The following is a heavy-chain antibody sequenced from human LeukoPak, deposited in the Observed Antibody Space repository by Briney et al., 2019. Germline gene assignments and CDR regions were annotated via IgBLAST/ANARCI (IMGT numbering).Heavy chain of an antibody. V-gene: IGHV1-69*01. CDR3: ARDYYDILTGYYNVGYFDY. CDR2: IIPIFGTA. CDR1: GGTCGSYA. Sequence: ASVKVSCKGSGGTCGSYAISWGRQAPGQGLEWMGGIIPIFGTANYAQKFQGRVTITADESTSTAYMELSSLRSEDTAVYYCARDYYDILTGYYNVGYFDYWGQGTLVTVSS. J-gene: IGHJ4*02. D-gene: IGHD3-9*01.